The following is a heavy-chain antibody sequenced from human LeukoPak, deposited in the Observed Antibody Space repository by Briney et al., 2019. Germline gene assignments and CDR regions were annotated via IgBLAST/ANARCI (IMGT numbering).Heavy chain of an antibody. J-gene: IGHJ6*02. Sequence: GASVKVSCKASGYTFINYYMHWLRQAPGQGLDWMGTINPSGGNTGYAPKFQGRVTMTRDTSTSTVYMELSSLRSEDTAVYYCARGVDLYYYGMDVWGQGTTVTVSS. CDR2: INPSGGNT. V-gene: IGHV1-46*01. CDR3: ARGVDLYYYGMDV. CDR1: GYTFINYY.